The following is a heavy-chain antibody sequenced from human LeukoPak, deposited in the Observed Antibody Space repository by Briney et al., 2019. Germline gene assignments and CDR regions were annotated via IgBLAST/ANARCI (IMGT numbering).Heavy chain of an antibody. Sequence: SETLSLTCTVSGGSISSSSYYWGWIRQPPGKGLEWIGSIYYSGSTYYNPSLKSRVTISVDTSKNQFSLKLSSVTAADTAVYYCARQARYYYGSGSSKYFDYWGQGTLVTVSS. D-gene: IGHD3-10*01. V-gene: IGHV4-39*01. CDR2: IYYSGST. J-gene: IGHJ4*02. CDR3: ARQARYYYGSGSSKYFDY. CDR1: GGSISSSSYY.